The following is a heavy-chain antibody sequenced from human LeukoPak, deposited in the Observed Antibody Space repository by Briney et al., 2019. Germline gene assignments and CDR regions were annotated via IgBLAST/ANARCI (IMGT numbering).Heavy chain of an antibody. D-gene: IGHD2-15*01. CDR3: ARHCSGGCWPDFFDY. V-gene: IGHV4-59*08. CDR1: GGSISSYY. CDR2: IYYSGST. Sequence: SETLSLTCTVSGGSISSYYWSWIRQPPEKGLEWIGYIYYSGSTNYNPSLKSRVTISVDTSKNQFSLKLSSVTAAVTAVYYCARHCSGGCWPDFFDYWGQGTLVTVSS. J-gene: IGHJ4*02.